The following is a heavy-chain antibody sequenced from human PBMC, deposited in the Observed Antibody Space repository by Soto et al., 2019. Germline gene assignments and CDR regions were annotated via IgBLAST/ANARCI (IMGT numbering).Heavy chain of an antibody. CDR3: AKGDGFILAV. V-gene: IGHV3-53*02. J-gene: IGHJ6*04. CDR1: GFTVNSNY. CDR2: TNTGGTT. Sequence: EVQVLATGGGLIQPGGSVRLSCAASGFTVNSNYMSWVRQAPGEGLQWVPITNTGGTTYYADSVKGRFTVSRDNSKNTLYLQMNSLRAEDTAVYYCAKGDGFILAVWGKGTTVSVSS. D-gene: IGHD1-26*01.